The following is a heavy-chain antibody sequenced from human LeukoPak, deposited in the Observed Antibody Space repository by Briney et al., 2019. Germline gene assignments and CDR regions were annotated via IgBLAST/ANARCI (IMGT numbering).Heavy chain of an antibody. CDR3: ARGQNGCDY. Sequence: GGSLRLSCATSGFTFRSYWMTWVRQAPGKGLEWVSYISSSGSSIYYADSVKGRITISRDNAKNSLYLQMNSLRGEDTGVYYCARGQNGCDYWGQGTLVTVSS. V-gene: IGHV3-48*04. J-gene: IGHJ4*02. CDR1: GFTFRSYW. D-gene: IGHD2-8*01. CDR2: ISSSGSSI.